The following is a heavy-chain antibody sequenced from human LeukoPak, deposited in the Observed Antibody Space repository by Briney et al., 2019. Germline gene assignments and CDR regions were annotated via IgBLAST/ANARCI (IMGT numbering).Heavy chain of an antibody. D-gene: IGHD6-19*01. CDR2: IKQDGSEK. J-gene: IGHJ4*02. V-gene: IGHV3-7*01. CDR3: PRDGSGWTEGGDY. CDR1: GFTFSSYW. Sequence: RGSLRLSCAASGFTFSSYWMSWVRQAPGKGLEWVANIKQDGSEKYYVDSVKGRFTISRDNAKNSLYLQMNSLRVEDTAVYYCPRDGSGWTEGGDYWGQGTLVTVSS.